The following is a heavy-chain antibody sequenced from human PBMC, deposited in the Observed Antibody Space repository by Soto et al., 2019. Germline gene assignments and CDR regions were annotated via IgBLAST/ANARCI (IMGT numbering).Heavy chain of an antibody. CDR1: GYTFTDYY. CDR3: ARDHRTGSYSV. V-gene: IGHV1-2*02. J-gene: IGHJ4*02. Sequence: QVQLVQSGAEVKKPGASVKVSCKTSGYTFTDYYIHWVRQAPGQGLEWIGWINANNGFTDYAQKFQDRFTMTRDTSINTAYMEVNSLRSDDTGLYFCARDHRTGSYSVWGQGTLVTVSS. CDR2: INANNGFT. D-gene: IGHD1-26*01.